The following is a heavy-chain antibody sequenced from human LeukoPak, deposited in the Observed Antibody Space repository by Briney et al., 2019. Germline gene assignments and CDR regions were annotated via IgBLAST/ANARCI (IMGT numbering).Heavy chain of an antibody. D-gene: IGHD4-17*01. J-gene: IGHJ4*02. Sequence: ASVKVSCKASGGTFSSYAISWVRQAPGQGLEWMGGIIPIFGTANYAQKFQGRVTITADESTSTAYMELSSLRSEDTAVYYCAREAGADYGDYYFDYWGQGTLVTVSS. CDR3: AREAGADYGDYYFDY. V-gene: IGHV1-69*13. CDR2: IIPIFGTA. CDR1: GGTFSSYA.